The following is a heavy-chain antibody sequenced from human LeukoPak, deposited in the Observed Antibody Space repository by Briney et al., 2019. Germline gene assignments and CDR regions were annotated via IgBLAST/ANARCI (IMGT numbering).Heavy chain of an antibody. CDR3: AKDSRVVTTRLFDY. Sequence: GGSLRLSCAASGFTFSSYAMSWVRQAPGKGLEWVSAISGSGGSTYYADSAKGRFTISRDNSKNTLYLQMNSLRAEDTAVYYCAKDSRVVTTRLFDYWGQGTLVTVSS. CDR2: ISGSGGST. J-gene: IGHJ4*02. CDR1: GFTFSSYA. V-gene: IGHV3-23*01. D-gene: IGHD3-22*01.